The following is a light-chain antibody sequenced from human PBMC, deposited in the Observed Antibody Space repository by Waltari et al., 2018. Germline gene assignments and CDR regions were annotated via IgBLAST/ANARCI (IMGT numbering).Light chain of an antibody. CDR1: RSDVGGYNY. Sequence: QSALTQPASVSGSPGPSITISCTGTRSDVGGYNYFSWYQQHPGKAPKLMIYDVSKRPSGVSNRFSGSKSGNTASLTISGLQAEDEADYYCSSYTSSTGVFGTGTKVTVL. V-gene: IGLV2-14*01. CDR2: DVS. J-gene: IGLJ1*01. CDR3: SSYTSSTGV.